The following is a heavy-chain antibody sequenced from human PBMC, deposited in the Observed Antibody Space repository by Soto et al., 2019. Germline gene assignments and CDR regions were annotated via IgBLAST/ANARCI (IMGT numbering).Heavy chain of an antibody. Sequence: EVQLLESGGGLLQPGGSLRLSCSSSGFNFSSHGMSWVRQAPGKGLEWVSHIGGNGVSIYYADSVRGRFSISRDNSKNTLYLQMTSLRAEDTAVYYWAKGYDYVSFDMWGQGTMVTVS. CDR3: AKGYDYVSFDM. J-gene: IGHJ3*02. CDR2: IGGNGVSI. D-gene: IGHD3-16*01. CDR1: GFNFSSHG. V-gene: IGHV3-23*01.